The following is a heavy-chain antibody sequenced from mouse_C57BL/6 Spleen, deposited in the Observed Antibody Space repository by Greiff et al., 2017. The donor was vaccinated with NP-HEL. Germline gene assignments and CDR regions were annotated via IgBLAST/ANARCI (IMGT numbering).Heavy chain of an antibody. Sequence: EVMLVESGGGLVKPGGSLKLSCAASGFTFSSYTMSWVRQTPEKRLEWVATISGGGGNTYYPDSVKGRFTISRDNAKNTLYLQMSSLRSEDTALYYCASFNLAWFAYWGQGTLVTVSA. V-gene: IGHV5-9*01. CDR3: ASFNLAWFAY. J-gene: IGHJ3*01. D-gene: IGHD4-1*02. CDR1: GFTFSSYT. CDR2: ISGGGGNT.